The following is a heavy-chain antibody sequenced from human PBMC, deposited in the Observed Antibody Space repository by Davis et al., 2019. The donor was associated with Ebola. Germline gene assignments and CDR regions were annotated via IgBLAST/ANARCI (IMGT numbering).Heavy chain of an antibody. CDR1: GGSISTYY. J-gene: IGHJ6*02. D-gene: IGHD2-15*01. Sequence: MPGGSLRLSCTVSGGSISTYYWSWIRQPPGKGLERMGGIYYSGTTNYNPSLKSRVTISVDTSKNQFSLKLSSVTAADTAVYYCARVVRDELLFHGMDVWGQGTTVTVSS. V-gene: IGHV4-59*01. CDR2: IYYSGTT. CDR3: ARVVRDELLFHGMDV.